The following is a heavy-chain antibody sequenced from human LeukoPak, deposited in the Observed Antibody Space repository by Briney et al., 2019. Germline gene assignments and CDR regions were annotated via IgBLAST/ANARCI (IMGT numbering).Heavy chain of an antibody. D-gene: IGHD3-22*01. J-gene: IGHJ4*02. CDR1: GGSISSGDYY. Sequence: SETLSLTCTVSGGSISSGDYYWSWIRQPPGKGLEWIGYIYYSGSTYYNPSLKSRVTISVDTSKNQFSLKLSSVTAADTAVYYCARGGYYYDTEGYWGQGTLVTVSS. CDR3: ARGGYYYDTEGY. CDR2: IYYSGST. V-gene: IGHV4-30-4*01.